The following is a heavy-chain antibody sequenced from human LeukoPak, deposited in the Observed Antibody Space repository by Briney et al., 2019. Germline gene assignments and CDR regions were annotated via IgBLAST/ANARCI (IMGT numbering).Heavy chain of an antibody. D-gene: IGHD6-13*01. V-gene: IGHV1-69*13. J-gene: IGHJ5*02. CDR1: GGTFITYA. CDR3: ARERSSSRRYWFDH. Sequence: GASVKVSCKASGGTFITYAISWVRQAPGQGLEWMGGSIPIFGTANYAQKFQGRVTITADESTSTAYMELSSLRSEDTAVYYCARERSSSRRYWFDHWGQGTLVTVSS. CDR2: SIPIFGTA.